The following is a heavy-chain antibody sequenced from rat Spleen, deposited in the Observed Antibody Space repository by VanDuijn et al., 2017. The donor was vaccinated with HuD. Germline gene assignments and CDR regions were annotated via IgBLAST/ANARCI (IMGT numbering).Heavy chain of an antibody. Sequence: EVQLVESGGGLVQPGRSLKLSCAASGFAFSSYWMFCIRQAPGKGLEWVSSINTDGGSTYYPDSVKGRFTISRDNAENTVYLQMNSLRSEDTATYYCATEGMLGFFDFWGQGVMVTVSS. CDR3: ATEGMLGFFDF. V-gene: IGHV5-58*01. CDR2: INTDGGST. CDR1: GFAFSSYW. D-gene: IGHD1-11*01. J-gene: IGHJ2*01.